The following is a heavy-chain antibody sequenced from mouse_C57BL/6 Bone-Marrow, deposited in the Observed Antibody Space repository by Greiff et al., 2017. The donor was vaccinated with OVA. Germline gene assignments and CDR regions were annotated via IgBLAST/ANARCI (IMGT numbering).Heavy chain of an antibody. CDR2: IHPSDSDT. J-gene: IGHJ4*01. Sequence: QVQLQQPGAELVKPGASVKVSCKASGYTFTSYWMHWVKQRPGQGLEWIGRIHPSDSDTNYNQKFKGKATLTVDKSSSTAYMQLSSLTSEDSAVYYCARSGLITTVVATDYYAMDYWGQGTSVTVSS. V-gene: IGHV1-74*01. D-gene: IGHD1-1*01. CDR1: GYTFTSYW. CDR3: ARSGLITTVVATDYYAMDY.